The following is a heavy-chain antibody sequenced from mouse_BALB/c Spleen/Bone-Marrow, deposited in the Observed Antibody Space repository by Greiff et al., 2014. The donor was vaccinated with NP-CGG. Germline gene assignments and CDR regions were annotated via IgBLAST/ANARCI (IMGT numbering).Heavy chain of an antibody. Sequence: VMLVESGPGLVAPSQSLFITCTVSGFSLTSYGVHWVRQPPGKGLEWLGLIWAGGSTNYNSALMSRLSISKDNSKSQVFLKMNSLQTDDTAMYYCARKDYGSRGGYFDVWGAGTTVTVSS. J-gene: IGHJ1*01. D-gene: IGHD1-1*01. CDR3: ARKDYGSRGGYFDV. CDR1: GFSLTSYG. CDR2: IWAGGST. V-gene: IGHV2-9*02.